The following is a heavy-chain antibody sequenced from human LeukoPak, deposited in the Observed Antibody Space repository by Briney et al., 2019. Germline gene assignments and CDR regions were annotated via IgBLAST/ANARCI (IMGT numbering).Heavy chain of an antibody. J-gene: IGHJ4*02. V-gene: IGHV2-70*04. CDR1: GFSLSTSGMR. Sequence: SGPTLVNPTQTLTLTCTFSGFSLSTSGMRVSWIRQPPGKALEWLARIDWDDDKFYGTSLKTRLTISKDTSKNQVVLTMTNMDPVDTATYYCARGIAVAGNFDYWGQGTLVTVSS. D-gene: IGHD6-19*01. CDR3: ARGIAVAGNFDY. CDR2: IDWDDDK.